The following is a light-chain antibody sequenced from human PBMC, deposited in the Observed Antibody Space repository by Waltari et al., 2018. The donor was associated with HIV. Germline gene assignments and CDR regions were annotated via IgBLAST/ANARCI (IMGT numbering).Light chain of an antibody. V-gene: IGLV2-14*01. CDR2: GVS. CDR3: SSYTRNHSLV. CDR1: VTDIDVYNF. J-gene: IGLJ3*02. Sequence: HSALTQPASVSGSPGQSITISCSGTVTDIDVYNFVSWYLQYPGLAPQLVLYGVSSRPSGVSLRFSGSKSGDTASLTISGLEAEDEAHYYGSSYTRNHSLVFGGGTKLTVL.